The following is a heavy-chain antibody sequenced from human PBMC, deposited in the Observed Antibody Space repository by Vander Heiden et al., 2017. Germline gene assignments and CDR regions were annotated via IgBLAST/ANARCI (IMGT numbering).Heavy chain of an antibody. J-gene: IGHJ3*02. CDR3: AKELMIVALGGAFDI. CDR2: ISGSGGST. D-gene: IGHD3-22*01. V-gene: IGHV3-23*01. Sequence: EVQLLESGGGLVQPGGSLRPSCAASGLPFSSYAMSWVRQATGKGLEWVSAISGSGGSTYYADSVKGRFTISRDNSKNTLYLQMNSLRAEDTAVYYCAKELMIVALGGAFDIWGQGTMVTVSS. CDR1: GLPFSSYA.